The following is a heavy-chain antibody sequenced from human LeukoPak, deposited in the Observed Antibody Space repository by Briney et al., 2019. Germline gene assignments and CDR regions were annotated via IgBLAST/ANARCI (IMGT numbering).Heavy chain of an antibody. CDR2: IYYSGST. V-gene: IGHV4-31*03. Sequence: SETLSLTCTVSGGSISSGGYSWSWIRQHPGKGLEWIGYIYYSGSTYYNPSLKSRVTISVDTSKNQFSLKLSSVTAADTAVYYCASSRDGTLYYWGQGTLVTVSS. D-gene: IGHD5-24*01. CDR3: ASSRDGTLYY. CDR1: GGSISSGGYS. J-gene: IGHJ4*02.